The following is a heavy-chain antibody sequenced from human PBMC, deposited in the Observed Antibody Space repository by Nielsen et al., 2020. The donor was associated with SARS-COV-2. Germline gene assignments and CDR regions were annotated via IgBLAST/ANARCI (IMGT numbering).Heavy chain of an antibody. D-gene: IGHD6-13*01. J-gene: IGHJ4*02. CDR2: INPSGST. CDR1: GVSFSGDY. CDR3: ARGLQQLDFDY. Sequence: SETLSLTCAYYGVSFSGDYWSWIRQPPGKGLEWIGEINPSGSTNYNPSLKSRVTISVDTSKNHFSLKVSSVTAADTAVYYCARGLQQLDFDYWGQGTLVTVSS. V-gene: IGHV4-34*01.